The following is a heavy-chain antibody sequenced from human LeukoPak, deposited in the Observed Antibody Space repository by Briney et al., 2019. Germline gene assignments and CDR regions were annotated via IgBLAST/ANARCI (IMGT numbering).Heavy chain of an antibody. D-gene: IGHD3-22*01. CDR2: IIPIFGTA. CDR3: ARDVTRIGVNGQGTSFDI. Sequence: ASVKVSCKASGGTFSSYAISWVRQAPGQGLEWMGGIIPIFGTANYAQKFQGRVTITTDESTSTAYMELSSLRSEDTAMYYCARDVTRIGVNGQGTSFDIWGQGTMVTVSS. CDR1: GGTFSSYA. V-gene: IGHV1-69*05. J-gene: IGHJ3*02.